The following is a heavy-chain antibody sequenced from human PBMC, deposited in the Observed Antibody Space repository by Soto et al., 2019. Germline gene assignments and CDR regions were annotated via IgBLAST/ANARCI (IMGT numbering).Heavy chain of an antibody. D-gene: IGHD3-10*01. CDR1: GFTFSSYS. CDR3: ARDLGMDGSGRPPRFDP. V-gene: IGHV3-21*01. J-gene: IGHJ5*02. Sequence: GGSLRLSCAASGFTFSSYSMNWVRQAPGKGLEWVSSISSSSSYIYYADSVKGRFTISRDNAKNSLYLQMNSLRAEDTAVYYCARDLGMDGSGRPPRFDPWGQGTLVTVSS. CDR2: ISSSSSYI.